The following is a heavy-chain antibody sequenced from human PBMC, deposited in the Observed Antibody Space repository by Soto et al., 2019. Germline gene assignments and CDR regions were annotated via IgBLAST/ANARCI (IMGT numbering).Heavy chain of an antibody. D-gene: IGHD1-26*01. CDR3: AGGGSSGGWYFDL. CDR1: GGSFSSPT. Sequence: QVQLVQSGAEVKKPGSSVKVSCKASGGSFSSPTISWVRQAPGQGLEWLGGVSPIFGTTNYAQKFQGRVTITAAASAGAAYMELSSLKSEDTGVYYCAGGGSSGGWYFDLWGRGTLVTVSS. J-gene: IGHJ2*01. CDR2: VSPIFGTT. V-gene: IGHV1-69*01.